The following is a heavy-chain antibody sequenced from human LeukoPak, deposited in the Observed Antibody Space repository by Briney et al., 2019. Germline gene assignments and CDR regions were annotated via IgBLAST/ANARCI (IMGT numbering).Heavy chain of an antibody. CDR3: SRDGGSLNQYQYYMDV. Sequence: SETLSLTCTVSGGSISSYYWSWIRQPPGKGLEWIGYIYYNGNTNYNPSLKSRVTISVDTSKNQFSLRLSSVTAADTAVYYCSRDGGSLNQYQYYMDVWGKGTTVTVSS. J-gene: IGHJ6*03. D-gene: IGHD1-26*01. V-gene: IGHV4-59*01. CDR1: GGSISSYY. CDR2: IYYNGNT.